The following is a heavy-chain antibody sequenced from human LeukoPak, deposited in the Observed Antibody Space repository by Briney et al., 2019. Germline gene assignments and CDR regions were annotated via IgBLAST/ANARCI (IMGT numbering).Heavy chain of an antibody. CDR1: GFTFRSYA. V-gene: IGHV3-30*04. CDR2: ISYDGSNK. D-gene: IGHD3-10*01. J-gene: IGHJ6*03. CDR3: ASPRPGVRKLYYYYYYMDV. Sequence: HPGGSLRLSCAASGFTFRSYAMSWVRQAPGKGLEWVAVISYDGSNKYYADSVKGRFTISRDNSKNTLYLQMNSLRAEDTAVYYCASPRPGVRKLYYYYYYMDVWGKGTTVTVSS.